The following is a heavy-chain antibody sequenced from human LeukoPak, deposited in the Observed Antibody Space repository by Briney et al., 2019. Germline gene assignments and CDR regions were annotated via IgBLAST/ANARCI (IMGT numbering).Heavy chain of an antibody. CDR1: GFTLSNYA. D-gene: IGHD5-18*01. J-gene: IGHJ4*02. CDR2: IVNSGGST. V-gene: IGHV3-23*01. Sequence: TGRSLRLSCVASGFTLSNYAMSWVRHAPGKGLEWGSGIVNSGGSTYYADSVKGRLTISRDNSKKTVYLQMSSLRGDDTAVYYCAKDRAGYSYGMFDSWGQGTLVTVSS. CDR3: AKDRAGYSYGMFDS.